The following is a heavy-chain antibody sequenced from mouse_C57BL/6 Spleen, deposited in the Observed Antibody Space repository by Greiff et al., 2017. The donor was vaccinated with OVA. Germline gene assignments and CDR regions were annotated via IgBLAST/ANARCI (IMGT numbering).Heavy chain of an antibody. Sequence: VQLQQSGAELVRPGTSVKMSCTASGYTFTNYWIGWAQQSPGHGLEWIGDIYPGGGYTNYNEKFKGKATLTADKSSSTAYMQFSSLTSEDSAIYYCARLSYYGSSHYFDCWGQGTTLTVAS. D-gene: IGHD1-1*01. J-gene: IGHJ2*01. CDR3: ARLSYYGSSHYFDC. V-gene: IGHV1-63*01. CDR1: GYTFTNYW. CDR2: IYPGGGYT.